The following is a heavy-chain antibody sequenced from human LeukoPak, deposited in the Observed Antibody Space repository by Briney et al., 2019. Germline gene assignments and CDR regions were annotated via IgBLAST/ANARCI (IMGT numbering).Heavy chain of an antibody. V-gene: IGHV3-23*01. CDR1: GFTFSSYA. Sequence: GGSLRLSCAASGFTFSSYAMTWVRQAPGKGLEWVSAISGSGGSTYYADSVKGRFTFSRDNSKNTLYLQMNSLRAEDTAVYYCANDGGLGIAVATRYYGMGVWGQGTTVTVSS. CDR2: ISGSGGST. CDR3: ANDGGLGIAVATRYYGMGV. D-gene: IGHD6-19*01. J-gene: IGHJ6*02.